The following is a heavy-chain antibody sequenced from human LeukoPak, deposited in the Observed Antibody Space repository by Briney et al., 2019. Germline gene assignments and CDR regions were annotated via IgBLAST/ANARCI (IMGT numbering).Heavy chain of an antibody. CDR2: IYYTAST. CDR1: GASISNRTYY. CDR3: ARHAYAEPPNY. D-gene: IGHD1-26*01. Sequence: PSETLSFTCTVAGASISNRTYYWGWIRQPPGKGLEWMASIYYTASTYYNPPLQSRVTISVDTSKNQFSLKLSSVTAADTAIYYCARHAYAEPPNYWGQGTLVTVSS. V-gene: IGHV4-39*01. J-gene: IGHJ4*02.